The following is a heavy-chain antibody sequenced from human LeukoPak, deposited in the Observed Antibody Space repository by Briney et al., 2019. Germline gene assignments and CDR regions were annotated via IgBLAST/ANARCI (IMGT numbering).Heavy chain of an antibody. CDR3: ARNLVAYYDILTGYPPAAWFDP. V-gene: IGHV4-30-4*01. Sequence: SETLSLTCTVSGGSISSGDYYWSWIRQPPGKGLEWIGYIYYSGSTYYNPSLKSRVTVSVDTSKNQFSLKLSSVTAADTAVYYCARNLVAYYDILTGYPPAAWFDPWGQGTLVTVSS. J-gene: IGHJ5*02. CDR1: GGSISSGDYY. CDR2: IYYSGST. D-gene: IGHD3-9*01.